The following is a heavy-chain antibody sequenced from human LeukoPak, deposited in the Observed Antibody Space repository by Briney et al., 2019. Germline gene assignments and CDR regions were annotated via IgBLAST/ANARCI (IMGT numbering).Heavy chain of an antibody. D-gene: IGHD3-10*01. CDR2: ISSSSSYI. Sequence: GGSLRLSCAASGFTFSSYSMNWVRQAPGKGLEWVSSISSSSSYIYYADSVKGRFTISRDNAKNSVYLQMNSLRAEDTAVYYCARDLTMVRGAIGYWGQGTLVTVSS. V-gene: IGHV3-21*01. CDR3: ARDLTMVRGAIGY. CDR1: GFTFSSYS. J-gene: IGHJ4*02.